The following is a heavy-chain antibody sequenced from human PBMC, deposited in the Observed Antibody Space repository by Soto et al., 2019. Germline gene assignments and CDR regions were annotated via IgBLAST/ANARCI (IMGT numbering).Heavy chain of an antibody. J-gene: IGHJ6*02. D-gene: IGHD3-10*01. V-gene: IGHV1-18*01. CDR1: GYTFTTYG. CDR3: ARAGYYCGSVSQNHYYYRLEV. CDR2: ISAYNCNT. Sequence: ASVKVSCKASGYTFTTYGITWVRQAPGQGLEWMGWISAYNCNTNYAQKLQGRVTMTTDTSTNTAYMELRSLRSDDTAVSYCARAGYYCGSVSQNHYYYRLEVWGQGTQVSVSS.